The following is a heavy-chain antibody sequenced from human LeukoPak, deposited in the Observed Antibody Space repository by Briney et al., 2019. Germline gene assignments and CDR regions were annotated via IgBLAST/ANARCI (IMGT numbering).Heavy chain of an antibody. D-gene: IGHD3-9*01. CDR3: ARDLGYDILTGYPEFDY. J-gene: IGHJ4*02. CDR1: GYTFTGYY. V-gene: IGHV1-2*02. Sequence: GASVKVSRKASGYTFTGYYMHWVRQAPGQGLEWMGWINPNSGGTNYAQKFQGRVTMTRDTSISTAYMELSRLRSDDTAVYYCARDLGYDILTGYPEFDYWGQGTLVTVSS. CDR2: INPNSGGT.